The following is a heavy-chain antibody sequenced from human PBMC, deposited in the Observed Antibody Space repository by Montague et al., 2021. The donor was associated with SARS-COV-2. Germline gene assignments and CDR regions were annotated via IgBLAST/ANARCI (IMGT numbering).Heavy chain of an antibody. D-gene: IGHD4-17*01. CDR2: IYTSGTT. V-gene: IGHV4-61*02. J-gene: IGHJ4*02. CDR3: ARFTAVTSSLDF. CDR1: GGSISSPGYY. Sequence: TLSLTCTVSGGSISSPGYYWSWIRQPAGEGLEWIGRIYTSGTTNYNPSLKSRVTISVDTSKNQFSLKLTSVTAADTAAYYCARFTAVTSSLDFWGQGTLVPVSS.